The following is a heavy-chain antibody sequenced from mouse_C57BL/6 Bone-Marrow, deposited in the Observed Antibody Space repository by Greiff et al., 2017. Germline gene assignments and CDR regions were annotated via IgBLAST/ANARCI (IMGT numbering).Heavy chain of an antibody. Sequence: EVKLVESEGGLVQPGSSMKLSCTASGFTFSDYYMAWVRQVPEKGLEWVANINYDGSSTYYLDSLKSRFIISRDNAKNILYLQMSSLKSEDTATYYCARDGSSYWYFDVWGTGTTVTVSS. CDR3: ARDGSSYWYFDV. V-gene: IGHV5-16*01. CDR1: GFTFSDYY. CDR2: INYDGSST. D-gene: IGHD1-1*01. J-gene: IGHJ1*03.